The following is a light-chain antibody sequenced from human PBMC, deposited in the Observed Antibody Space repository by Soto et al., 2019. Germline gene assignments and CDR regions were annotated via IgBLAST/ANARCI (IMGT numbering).Light chain of an antibody. CDR2: DAS. CDR3: QQRSNWPSGT. J-gene: IGKJ1*01. CDR1: QSVTNY. V-gene: IGKV3-11*01. Sequence: IVLTQSPATLSLSPGERATLSCRASQSVTNYLAWYQQNPGQAPRLLIYDASNRATGIPARFSGSGSGTDFTITISSLEPEDFAVYYCQQRSNWPSGTFGQGTKVEIK.